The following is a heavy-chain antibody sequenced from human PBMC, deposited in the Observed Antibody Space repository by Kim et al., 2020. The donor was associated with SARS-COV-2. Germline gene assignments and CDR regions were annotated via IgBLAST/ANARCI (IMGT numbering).Heavy chain of an antibody. D-gene: IGHD3-10*01. J-gene: IGHJ4*02. Sequence: RVTISVDTSKNQFALKLSSVTAADTAVYYCAREIPPITMVQGVIRGDFDYWGQGTLVTVSS. CDR3: AREIPPITMVQGVIRGDFDY. V-gene: IGHV4-34*01.